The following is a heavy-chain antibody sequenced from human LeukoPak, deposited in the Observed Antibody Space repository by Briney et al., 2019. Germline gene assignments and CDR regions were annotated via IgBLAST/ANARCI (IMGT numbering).Heavy chain of an antibody. D-gene: IGHD1-14*01. V-gene: IGHV3-53*01. CDR3: ARVDFLRTIDY. CDR1: GFTVSSNY. J-gene: IGHJ4*02. Sequence: GGSLRLSCAASGFTVSSNYMSWVRQAPGKGLEWVSVIYSGGSTYYADSVKGRFTISRDNSKNTLYLQMNSLRAEDTAVYYCARVDFLRTIDYWGQGTLVTVSS. CDR2: IYSGGST.